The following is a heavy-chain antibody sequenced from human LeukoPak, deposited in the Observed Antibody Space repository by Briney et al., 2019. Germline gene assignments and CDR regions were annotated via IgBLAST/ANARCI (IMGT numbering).Heavy chain of an antibody. D-gene: IGHD2-2*01. Sequence: GGSLRLSCAAFGFTFSSQALSWVRQAPGKGLEGFSSLSGSGYNTYYADSVKGRFTISRDNSKNTVYLQMNSLRAEDTAVYYCAKDPYGTRYFDYWGQGTLVTVSS. CDR2: LSGSGYNT. CDR1: GFTFSSQA. CDR3: AKDPYGTRYFDY. V-gene: IGHV3-23*01. J-gene: IGHJ4*02.